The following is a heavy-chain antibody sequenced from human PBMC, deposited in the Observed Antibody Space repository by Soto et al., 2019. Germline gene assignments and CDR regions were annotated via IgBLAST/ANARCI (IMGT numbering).Heavy chain of an antibody. CDR3: ARGGAVAGLYNYHGLVV. Sequence: QVQLVQSGAEVKKPGSSVKVSCKVSGGTFSNYAINWVRLAHGHGLEWMGGIVPIFGTTYYTQKFQGRATIIADDSTTTAYLEMCILRSEDTAISYCARGGAVAGLYNYHGLVVWGQGTAVSVSS. CDR1: GGTFSNYA. CDR2: IVPIFGTT. J-gene: IGHJ6*02. D-gene: IGHD6-19*01. V-gene: IGHV1-69*12.